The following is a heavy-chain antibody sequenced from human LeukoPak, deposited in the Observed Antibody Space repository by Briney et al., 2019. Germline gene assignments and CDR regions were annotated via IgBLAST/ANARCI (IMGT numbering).Heavy chain of an antibody. Sequence: GGSLRLSCAGSGFTFNNYGIHWVRQAPGKGLEWVAVISFDGSDKYYADSVKGRFTISRDNAKNSLYLQMNSLRAEDTAVYYCARDIGPALGWFDPWGQGTLVTVSS. J-gene: IGHJ5*02. CDR1: GFTFNNYG. CDR3: ARDIGPALGWFDP. CDR2: ISFDGSDK. V-gene: IGHV3-30*03. D-gene: IGHD6-6*01.